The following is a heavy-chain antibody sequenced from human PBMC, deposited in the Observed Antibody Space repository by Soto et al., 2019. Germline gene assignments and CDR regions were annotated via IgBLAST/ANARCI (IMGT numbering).Heavy chain of an antibody. J-gene: IGHJ4*02. CDR2: MNPNRGNT. CDR1: GYTFTSYD. CDR3: ARAHDFCSGSWDY. Sequence: ASVKVSCKASGYTFTSYDINWVRQATGQGLEWMGWMNPNRGNTGYAQKFQGRVTMTRNTSISTAYMELRSLRSEDTSLYYCARAHDFCSGSWDYWGQGTLVTVSS. D-gene: IGHD3-3*01. V-gene: IGHV1-8*01.